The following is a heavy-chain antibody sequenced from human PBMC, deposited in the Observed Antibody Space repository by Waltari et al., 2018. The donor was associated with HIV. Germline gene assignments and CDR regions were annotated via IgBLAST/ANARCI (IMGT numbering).Heavy chain of an antibody. D-gene: IGHD2-21*01. Sequence: EEQLVVSGGGLVQPGRSLRLSCAASDFTVENFVMHWVLQTPGDGLEWVSSISSKHKSKRYADSVKGRFTSSRDNARDSLYLHMNSLRTEDTAFYYCACSDEYYGGEGGAFDIWSQGTMVSVSS. CDR3: ACSDEYYGGEGGAFDI. CDR2: ISSKHKSK. V-gene: IGHV3-9*01. CDR1: DFTVENFV. J-gene: IGHJ3*02.